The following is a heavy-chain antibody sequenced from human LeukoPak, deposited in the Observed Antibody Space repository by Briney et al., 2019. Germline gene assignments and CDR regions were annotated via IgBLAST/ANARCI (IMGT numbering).Heavy chain of an antibody. CDR3: ARVVYDFWSAYDY. J-gene: IGHJ4*02. V-gene: IGHV3-23*01. CDR2: ISGSGGST. D-gene: IGHD3-3*01. Sequence: PGGSLRLSCAVSGFIFINYAMNWVRQAPGKGLEWVSAISGSGGSTYYADSVKGRFTISRDNSKNTLYLQMNSLRAEDTALYYCARVVYDFWSAYDYWGQGTLVTVSS. CDR1: GFIFINYA.